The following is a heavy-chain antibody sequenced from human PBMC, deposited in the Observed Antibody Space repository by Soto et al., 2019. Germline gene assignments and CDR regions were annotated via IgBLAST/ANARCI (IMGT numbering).Heavy chain of an antibody. V-gene: IGHV4-39*01. CDR3: ARLVLAVGPTTGGSGDGMDV. Sequence: SETLSLTCTVSGGSISRSSDYWGWIRHPPGKGLEWIGSIYYSGSTYYNPSLKSRVTISVDTSKNQFSLKLSSVTAADTAVYYCARLVLAVGPTTGGSGDGMDVWGQGTTVTVSS. J-gene: IGHJ6*02. D-gene: IGHD1-26*01. CDR1: GGSISRSSDY. CDR2: IYYSGST.